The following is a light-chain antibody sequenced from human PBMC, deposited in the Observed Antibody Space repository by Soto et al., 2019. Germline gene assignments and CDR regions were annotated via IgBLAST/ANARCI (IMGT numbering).Light chain of an antibody. V-gene: IGLV2-14*01. Sequence: ALTQPASVSGSPGQSITISCTGTSSDVGGYNYVSWYQQHPGKAPKFMIYDVSNRPSGVSNRFSGSKSGNTASLTIPGLQAEDEADYYCSSYTTSNTRQIVFGTGTKVTVL. CDR1: SSDVGGYNY. CDR3: SSYTTSNTRQIV. CDR2: DVS. J-gene: IGLJ1*01.